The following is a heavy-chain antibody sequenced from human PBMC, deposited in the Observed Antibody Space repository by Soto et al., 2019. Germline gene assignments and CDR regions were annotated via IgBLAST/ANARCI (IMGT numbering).Heavy chain of an antibody. Sequence: GGSLRLSCAAAGFTLNIYHMSWVRQAPGKGLEWVSGISVSGADTHYSDSVKGRFTISRDDSENTLYLQMNSLRAEDTAIYYCAKVTSSGWHYFDYWGPGTLVTVSS. J-gene: IGHJ4*02. CDR2: ISVSGADT. CDR3: AKVTSSGWHYFDY. V-gene: IGHV3-23*01. D-gene: IGHD6-19*01. CDR1: GFTLNIYH.